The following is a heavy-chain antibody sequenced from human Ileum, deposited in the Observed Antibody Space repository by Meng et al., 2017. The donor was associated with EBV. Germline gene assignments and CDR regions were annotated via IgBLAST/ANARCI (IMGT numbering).Heavy chain of an antibody. CDR2: MSYTGST. CDR3: ARERGGGDRGIQ. D-gene: IGHD2-21*02. V-gene: IGHV4-61*08. Sequence: QVTLQESGPGLVKPSDTLSLTCSVSNGSVCSYGYYWTWIRQPPGKGLEWIGYMSYTGSTNYKSTLKSRVTISVDKSKNQFSLKLSSVTAADTAVYYCARERGGGDRGIQWGQGTLVTVSS. J-gene: IGHJ4*02. CDR1: NGSVCSYGYY.